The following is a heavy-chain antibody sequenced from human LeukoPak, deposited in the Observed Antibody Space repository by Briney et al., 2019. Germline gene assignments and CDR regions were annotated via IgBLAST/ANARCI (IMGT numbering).Heavy chain of an antibody. CDR1: GYTFTGYY. Sequence: ASVKVSCKASGYTFTGYYMHWVRQAPGQGLEWMGWINPNSGGPNYAQKFQGRVTMTRDTSISTAYMELSRLRSDDTAVYYCARAIVVVVAATIHFDYWGQGTLVTVSS. CDR3: ARAIVVVVAATIHFDY. CDR2: INPNSGGP. V-gene: IGHV1-2*02. J-gene: IGHJ4*02. D-gene: IGHD2-15*01.